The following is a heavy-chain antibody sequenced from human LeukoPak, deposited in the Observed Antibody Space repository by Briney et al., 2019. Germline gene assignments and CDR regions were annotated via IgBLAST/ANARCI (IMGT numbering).Heavy chain of an antibody. CDR2: IIPIFGTA. J-gene: IGHJ4*02. CDR1: GGTFSSYA. CDR3: ARGRYYYDSSGYWGE. D-gene: IGHD3-22*01. V-gene: IGHV1-69*05. Sequence: SVKVSCKASGGTFSSYAISWVRQAPGQGLEWMGGIIPIFGTANYAQKFQGRVTITTDESTSTAYMELSSLRSEDTAVYYCARGRYYYDSSGYWGEWGQGALVTVSS.